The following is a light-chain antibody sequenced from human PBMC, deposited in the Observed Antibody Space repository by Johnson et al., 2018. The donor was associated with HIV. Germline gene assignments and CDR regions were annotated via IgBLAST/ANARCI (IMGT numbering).Light chain of an antibody. CDR1: SSNIGNNY. CDR2: DND. J-gene: IGLJ1*01. Sequence: QSVLTQPPSVSAAPGQRVTIYCSGSSSNIGNNYVSWYQQLPGTAPKLLIYDNDKRPSGIPDRFSGSKSGTSATLGITGLQTGDEADYYCGTWDTSLSPGGVFGTGTKVSGL. CDR3: GTWDTSLSPGGV. V-gene: IGLV1-51*01.